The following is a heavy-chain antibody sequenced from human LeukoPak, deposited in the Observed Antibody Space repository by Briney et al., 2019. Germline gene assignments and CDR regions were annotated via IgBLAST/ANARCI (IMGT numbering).Heavy chain of an antibody. D-gene: IGHD6-13*01. CDR2: ISSSGSTI. CDR1: GFTFSSYE. Sequence: QPGGSLRLSCAASGFTFSSYEMNWVRQAPGKGLEWVSYISSSGSTIYYADSVKGRFTISRDNAKNSLYLQMHSLRAEDTAVYYCARSVAAGGILDYWGQGTLVTVSS. V-gene: IGHV3-48*03. CDR3: ARSVAAGGILDY. J-gene: IGHJ4*02.